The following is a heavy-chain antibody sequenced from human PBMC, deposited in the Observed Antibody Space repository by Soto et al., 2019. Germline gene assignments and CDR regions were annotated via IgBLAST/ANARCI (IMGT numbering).Heavy chain of an antibody. D-gene: IGHD2-2*01. CDR3: AGVPAR. J-gene: IGHJ4*02. CDR1: GGSISSGGYS. CDR2: IYHSGST. Sequence: SETLCLTCAVSGGSISSGGYSWSWIRQPPGKGLEWIGYIYHSGSTYYNPSLKSRVTISVDRSKNQFSLKLSSVTAADTAGYYCAGVPARWGQGTLVIVSA. V-gene: IGHV4-30-2*01.